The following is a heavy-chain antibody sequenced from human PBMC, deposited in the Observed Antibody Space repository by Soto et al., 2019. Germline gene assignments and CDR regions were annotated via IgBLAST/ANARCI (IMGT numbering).Heavy chain of an antibody. V-gene: IGHV3-23*01. CDR2: ISDSGGST. D-gene: IGHD2-21*02. CDR1: GFTFSSYA. J-gene: IGHJ6*02. Sequence: GSLRLSCAASGFTFSSYAMSWVRQAPGKGLEWVSAISDSGGSTYYADSVKGRFTISRDNSKNTLYLQMNSLRAEDTAVYYCARENLAYCGGDCGYYGMDVWGQGTTVTVSS. CDR3: ARENLAYCGGDCGYYGMDV.